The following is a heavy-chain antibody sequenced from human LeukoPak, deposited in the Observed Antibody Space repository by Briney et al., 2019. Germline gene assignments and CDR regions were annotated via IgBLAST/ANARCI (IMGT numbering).Heavy chain of an antibody. V-gene: IGHV3-53*01. CDR1: GFTVSSNY. D-gene: IGHD3-22*01. CDR2: IYSGGST. CDR3: TTDLYYDSSGYYFDY. Sequence: GGSLRLSCAASGFTVSSNYMSWVRQAPGKGLEWVSVIYSGGSTYYADSVKGRFTISRDNSKNTLYLQMNSLRAEDTAVYYCTTDLYYDSSGYYFDYWGQGTLVTVSS. J-gene: IGHJ4*02.